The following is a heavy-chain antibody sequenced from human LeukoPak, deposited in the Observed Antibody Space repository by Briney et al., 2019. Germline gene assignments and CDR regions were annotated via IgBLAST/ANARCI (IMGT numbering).Heavy chain of an antibody. Sequence: ASVKVSCKASGYTFTGYYMHWVRQAPGQGLEWMGWIDPNSGDTDYAQKFQGRVTMTRDTSFSTAYMELSSLRSDDTAVYYCARITLPGLPLGWFDPWGQGTLVTVSS. V-gene: IGHV1-2*02. CDR1: GYTFTGYY. J-gene: IGHJ5*02. CDR3: ARITLPGLPLGWFDP. CDR2: IDPNSGDT.